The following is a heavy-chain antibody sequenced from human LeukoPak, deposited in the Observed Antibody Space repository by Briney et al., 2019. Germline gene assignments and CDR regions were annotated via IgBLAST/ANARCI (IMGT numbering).Heavy chain of an antibody. Sequence: SVKVSCKASGGTFSSYAISWVRQAPGQGLEWMGGIIPIFGTANYAQKFQGRVTITADESTSTAYMELSSLRSEDTAVYYCARDTIPSTYYYGSGSHEFDPRGQGTLVTVSS. D-gene: IGHD3-10*01. CDR1: GGTFSSYA. CDR2: IIPIFGTA. CDR3: ARDTIPSTYYYGSGSHEFDP. J-gene: IGHJ5*02. V-gene: IGHV1-69*13.